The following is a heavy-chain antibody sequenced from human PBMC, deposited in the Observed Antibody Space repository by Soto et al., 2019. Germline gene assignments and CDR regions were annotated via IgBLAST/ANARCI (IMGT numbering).Heavy chain of an antibody. CDR1: GFTFRNYW. V-gene: IGHV3-48*04. CDR2: INSSSGTI. CDR3: ASELRADFDY. J-gene: IGHJ4*02. Sequence: GGSLRLSCAASGFTFRNYWMHWVRQAPGKGLVWVSHINSSSGTIYYADSVKGRFTISRDNAKNTLHLQMNSLRAEDTAVYYCASELRADFDYWGQGTLVTVSS. D-gene: IGHD3-10*01.